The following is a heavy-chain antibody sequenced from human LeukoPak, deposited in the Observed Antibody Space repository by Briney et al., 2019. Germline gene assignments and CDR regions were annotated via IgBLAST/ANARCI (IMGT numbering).Heavy chain of an antibody. CDR3: AKDDGSGSFFLDY. V-gene: IGHV3-23*01. J-gene: IGHJ4*02. Sequence: GGSLRLSCAASGFTFGSYAMSWVRQAPGKGLEWVSAISGSGGSTYYADSVKGRFTISRDNSKNTLYLQMNSLRAEDTAVYYCAKDDGSGSFFLDYWGQGTLVTVSS. CDR1: GFTFGSYA. D-gene: IGHD3-10*01. CDR2: ISGSGGST.